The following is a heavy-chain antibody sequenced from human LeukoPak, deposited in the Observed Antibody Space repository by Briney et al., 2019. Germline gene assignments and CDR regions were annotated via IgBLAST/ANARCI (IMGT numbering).Heavy chain of an antibody. CDR1: GGSISTSLYY. CDR2: INHSGST. D-gene: IGHD3/OR15-3a*01. Sequence: PSETLSLTCSVSGGSISTSLYYWSWIRQPPGEGLEWIGEINHSGSTNYNPSLKSRVTISVDTSKNQFSLKLSSVTAADTAVYYCARGPRWTGRPKRRNYYFDYWGQGTLVTVSS. CDR3: ARGPRWTGRPKRRNYYFDY. J-gene: IGHJ4*02. V-gene: IGHV4-39*07.